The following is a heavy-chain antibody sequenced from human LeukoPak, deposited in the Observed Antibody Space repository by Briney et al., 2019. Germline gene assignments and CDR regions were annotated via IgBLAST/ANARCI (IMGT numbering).Heavy chain of an antibody. Sequence: GSLRLSCAASGFTFSSYAMSWVRQPPGKGLEWIGEIYHSGSTNYNPSLKSRVTISVDKSKNQFSLMVNSVTAADTAVYYCARELGTRSGYSDAFDIWGQGTMVTISS. J-gene: IGHJ3*02. CDR1: GFTFSSYAM. V-gene: IGHV4-4*02. D-gene: IGHD3-22*01. CDR3: ARELGTRSGYSDAFDI. CDR2: IYHSGST.